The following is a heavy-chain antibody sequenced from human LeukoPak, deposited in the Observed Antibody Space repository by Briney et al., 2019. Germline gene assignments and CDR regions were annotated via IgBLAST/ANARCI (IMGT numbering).Heavy chain of an antibody. J-gene: IGHJ4*02. CDR2: ISYDGSNK. V-gene: IGHV3-30*04. Sequence: GGSLRLSCAASGFTFSSYAMHWVRQAPGKGLEWVAVISYDGSNKYYADSVKGRFTISRDNSKNTLYLQMNSLRAEDTAVYYCARVQDYYGSGSYYRDPNFDYWGQGTLVTVSS. D-gene: IGHD3-10*01. CDR3: ARVQDYYGSGSYYRDPNFDY. CDR1: GFTFSSYA.